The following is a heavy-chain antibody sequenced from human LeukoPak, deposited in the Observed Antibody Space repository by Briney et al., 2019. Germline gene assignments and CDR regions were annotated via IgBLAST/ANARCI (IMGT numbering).Heavy chain of an antibody. CDR1: GFTFSNYA. V-gene: IGHV3-30*04. Sequence: PGGSLRLSCAASGFTFSNYAFHWGRQAPRKGLELVALTSYDGSKKYYADSLKGRFTLSRDNSKNTLSLQMNSLRAEDTAVYYCAXVDSSDWNAYFYYLDVWGKGTTVTVSS. D-gene: IGHD6-19*01. CDR3: AXVDSSDWNAYFYYLDV. CDR2: TSYDGSKK. J-gene: IGHJ6*03.